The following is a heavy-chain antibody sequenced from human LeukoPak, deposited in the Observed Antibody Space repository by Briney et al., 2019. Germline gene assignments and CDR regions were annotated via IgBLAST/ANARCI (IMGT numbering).Heavy chain of an antibody. CDR3: ARVAENLRSFDY. D-gene: IGHD3-3*01. V-gene: IGHV3-74*01. J-gene: IGHJ4*02. Sequence: GGSLRLSCAASGFSFGTYAMVWVRQAPGKGLEWVSRINSDGSSTSYADSVKGRFTISRDNAKNTLYLQMNSLRAEDTAVYYCARVAENLRSFDYWGQGTLVTVSS. CDR1: GFSFGTYA. CDR2: INSDGSST.